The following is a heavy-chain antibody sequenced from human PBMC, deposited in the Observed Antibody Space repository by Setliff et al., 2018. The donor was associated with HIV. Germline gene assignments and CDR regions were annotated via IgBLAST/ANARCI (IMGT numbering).Heavy chain of an antibody. V-gene: IGHV4-31*03. CDR3: AREVRGAQLYYFDY. CDR2: IYYSGST. J-gene: IGHJ4*02. CDR1: GGSVNSGDYY. D-gene: IGHD3-10*01. Sequence: SETLSLTCTVSGGSVNSGDYYWSWIRQHPGKGLEWIGYIYYSGSTFYNPSPKSRGVISMETSKNQFSLKLNSVSAADTAVYYCAREVRGAQLYYFDYWGQGALVTVSS.